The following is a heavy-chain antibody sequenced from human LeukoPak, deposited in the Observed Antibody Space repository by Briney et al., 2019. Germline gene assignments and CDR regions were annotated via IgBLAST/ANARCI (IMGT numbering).Heavy chain of an antibody. V-gene: IGHV4-38-2*02. CDR1: GYSISSGYY. CDR3: ARSSGGDTTFDY. D-gene: IGHD4-17*01. Sequence: SETLSLTCTVSGYSISSGYYWGWIRQPPGKGLEWIGSIYHSGSTYYNPSLKSRVTISVDTSKNQFSLKLSSVTAADTAVYYCARSSGGDTTFDYWGQGTLVTVSS. CDR2: IYHSGST. J-gene: IGHJ4*02.